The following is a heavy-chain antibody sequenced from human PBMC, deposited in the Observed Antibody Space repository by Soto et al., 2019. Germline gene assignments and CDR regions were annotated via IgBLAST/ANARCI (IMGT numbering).Heavy chain of an antibody. CDR2: SRNKDNRYTI. Sequence: GGSLRLSCAASGFTFSDHYMDWVRQAPGKGLEWIARSRNKDNRYTIEYAASVQGRFVISRDASKSSLYLQMNSLKTEDTAVYYCARGIIAYYSRSYCYMDVWGNGTTVTVSS. CDR1: GFTFSDHY. D-gene: IGHD3-22*01. J-gene: IGHJ6*03. CDR3: ARGIIAYYSRSYCYMDV. V-gene: IGHV3-72*01.